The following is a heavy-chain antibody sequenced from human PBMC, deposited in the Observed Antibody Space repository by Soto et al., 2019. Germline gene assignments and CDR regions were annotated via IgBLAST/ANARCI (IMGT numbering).Heavy chain of an antibody. CDR3: ATYTSLDY. V-gene: IGHV3-53*01. J-gene: IGHJ4*02. Sequence: QPGGSLRLSCAASGFTVSNNYMSWVRQAPGKGLEWVSLIYSGGSTSYADSVKGRFTISRDNSKNTLFLQMNSLRAEDTAVYFCATYTSLDYWGQGTLVTVSS. CDR2: IYSGGST. D-gene: IGHD2-2*02. CDR1: GFTVSNNY.